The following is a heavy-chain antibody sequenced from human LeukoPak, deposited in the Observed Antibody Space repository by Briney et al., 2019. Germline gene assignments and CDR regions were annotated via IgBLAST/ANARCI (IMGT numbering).Heavy chain of an antibody. CDR2: ISGGGDNT. Sequence: PGGSLRLSCAASGFTYSSYAMSWVRQAPGKGLEWVSGISGGGDNTYYADSVKGRFTISRDNSKNTLYLQMNSLRAEDTAVYYCAKYGSVFYFDYWGQGTLVTVSS. D-gene: IGHD3-10*01. J-gene: IGHJ4*02. CDR1: GFTYSSYA. V-gene: IGHV3-23*01. CDR3: AKYGSVFYFDY.